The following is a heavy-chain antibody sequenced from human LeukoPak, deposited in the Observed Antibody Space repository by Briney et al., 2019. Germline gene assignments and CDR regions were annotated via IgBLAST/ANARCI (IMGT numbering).Heavy chain of an antibody. V-gene: IGHV1-2*02. CDR2: INPNSGGT. Sequence: ASVKVSCKASGYSFNDKYLHWVRQAPGQGLEWMGSINPNSGGTNYAQKFQGRVAMTTDTSMSTAYMELSRLTSDDTAVYYCARAGGRSWFDPWGQGTLVTVSS. J-gene: IGHJ5*02. CDR1: GYSFNDKY. CDR3: ARAGGRSWFDP.